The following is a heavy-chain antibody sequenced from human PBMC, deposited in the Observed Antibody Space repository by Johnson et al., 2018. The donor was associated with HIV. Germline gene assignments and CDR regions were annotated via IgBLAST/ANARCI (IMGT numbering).Heavy chain of an antibody. CDR2: IKQDGSEK. Sequence: VKPGGSLRLSCAASGFTFSSYWMSWVRQAPGKGLEWVANIKQDGSEKYYVDSVKGRFTISRDNSKNTLYLQMNSLRVEDTAVYYCAKDQWSSSWTNDAFDIWGQGTKVSVSS. CDR3: AKDQWSSSWTNDAFDI. V-gene: IGHV3-7*01. CDR1: GFTFSSYW. J-gene: IGHJ3*02. D-gene: IGHD6-13*01.